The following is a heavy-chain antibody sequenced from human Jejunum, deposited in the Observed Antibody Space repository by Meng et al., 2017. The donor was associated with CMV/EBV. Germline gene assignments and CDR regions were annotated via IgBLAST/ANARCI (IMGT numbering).Heavy chain of an antibody. CDR3: VGISGTKNGVVFDN. V-gene: IGHV3-74*01. D-gene: IGHD1-7*01. CDR1: VFTFSGSW. Sequence: LVVSGGGYALPGRALRLSCAASVFTFSGSWIDWVRQAPGKGLVWISRIKSDGSDISYADSVKGRFTISRDIAKNTLNMQMNSLRAEDTAVYYCVGISGTKNGVVFDNWGQGTLVTVSS. CDR2: IKSDGSDI. J-gene: IGHJ4*02.